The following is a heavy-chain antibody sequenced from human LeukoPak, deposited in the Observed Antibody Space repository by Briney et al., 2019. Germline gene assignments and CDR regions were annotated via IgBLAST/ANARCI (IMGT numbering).Heavy chain of an antibody. V-gene: IGHV1-18*01. CDR3: ARSFGYSSGWSYYYYGMDV. D-gene: IGHD6-19*01. Sequence: APVTVSCKASGYTFTIYGISWVRQAPGQGLEWMGWISAYNGNTNYAQKLQGRVTMTTDTSTSTAYMELRSLRSDDTAVYYCARSFGYSSGWSYYYYGMDVWGQGTTVTVSS. CDR1: GYTFTIYG. CDR2: ISAYNGNT. J-gene: IGHJ6*02.